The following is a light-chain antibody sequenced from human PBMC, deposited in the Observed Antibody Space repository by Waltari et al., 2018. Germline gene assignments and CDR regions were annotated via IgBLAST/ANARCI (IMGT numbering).Light chain of an antibody. CDR3: CSYAGGATYV. CDR1: SSDVGSNNF. J-gene: IGLJ1*01. V-gene: IGLV2-23*01. CDR2: VGS. Sequence: QSALTQPASVSGSPGQSITISCTGSSSDVGSNNFVSWYQQLPGKAPKLMIYVGSKRPSWVSDRFAGSKSGNTASLTISGLQAEDEADYYCCSYAGGATYVFGSGTKVNVL.